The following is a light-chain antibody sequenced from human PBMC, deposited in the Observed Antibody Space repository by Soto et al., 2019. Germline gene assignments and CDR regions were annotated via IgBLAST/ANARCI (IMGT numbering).Light chain of an antibody. CDR3: HQYGTSPQT. V-gene: IGKV3-11*01. J-gene: IGKJ1*01. CDR1: QTVDSY. Sequence: EIVLTQSPATLSLSPGERATLSCRASQTVDSYLAWYQQKPGQAPRLLIYDASNRATGIPARFIGSGSGTDFTLTISRLEPEDFAVYYCHQYGTSPQTFGQGTKVEVK. CDR2: DAS.